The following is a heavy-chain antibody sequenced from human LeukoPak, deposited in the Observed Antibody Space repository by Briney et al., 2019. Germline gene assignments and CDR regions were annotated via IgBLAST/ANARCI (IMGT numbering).Heavy chain of an antibody. Sequence: ASVKVSCKVSGYTLTELSMHWVRQAPGKGLEWMGGFDPEDGETIYAQKFQGRVTMTEDTSTDTAYMELSSLRSEDTAVYYCATGYCSSTSCYTISDNWFDPWGQGTLVTVSS. CDR2: FDPEDGET. D-gene: IGHD2-2*02. CDR1: GYTLTELS. CDR3: ATGYCSSTSCYTISDNWFDP. V-gene: IGHV1-24*01. J-gene: IGHJ5*02.